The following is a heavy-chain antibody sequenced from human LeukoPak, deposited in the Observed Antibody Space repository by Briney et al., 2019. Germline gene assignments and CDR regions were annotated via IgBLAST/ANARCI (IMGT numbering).Heavy chain of an antibody. V-gene: IGHV1-18*01. CDR3: ARDAPYSSGHPQDY. Sequence: ASVKVSCKASGGTFSSYAISWVRQAPGQGLEWMGWISAYNGNTNYAQKLQGRVTMTTDTSTSTAYMELRSLRSDDTAVYYCARDAPYSSGHPQDYWGQGTLVTVSS. D-gene: IGHD6-19*01. J-gene: IGHJ4*02. CDR1: GGTFSSYA. CDR2: ISAYNGNT.